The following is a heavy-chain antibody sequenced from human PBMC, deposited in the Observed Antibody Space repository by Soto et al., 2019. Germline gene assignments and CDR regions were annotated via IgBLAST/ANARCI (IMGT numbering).Heavy chain of an antibody. CDR1: GYTFTSYG. CDR3: TRGQAAGTEYFQD. Sequence: ASVKVSCKASGYTFTSYGISWVRQATGQGLEWMGWMNPNTGNTGYAQRFQGRVSMTRNTSIGTAYMELSSLRSDDTAVYYCTRGQAAGTEYFQDWGQGTLVTVSS. V-gene: IGHV1-8*02. J-gene: IGHJ1*01. CDR2: MNPNTGNT. D-gene: IGHD6-13*01.